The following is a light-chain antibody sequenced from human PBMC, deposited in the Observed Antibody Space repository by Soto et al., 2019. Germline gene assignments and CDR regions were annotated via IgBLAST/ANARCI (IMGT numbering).Light chain of an antibody. Sequence: QSALTQPASVSGSPGQSITIACTGTSSDVGGYNYVSWYQQYPGKAPRLVISDVSNRPAGVSNRFSGSKSGNSASLTISWLQAEDEADYYCSSYTSSSTYVLGPGTKLTVL. CDR1: SSDVGGYNY. CDR3: SSYTSSSTYV. J-gene: IGLJ1*01. CDR2: DVS. V-gene: IGLV2-14*01.